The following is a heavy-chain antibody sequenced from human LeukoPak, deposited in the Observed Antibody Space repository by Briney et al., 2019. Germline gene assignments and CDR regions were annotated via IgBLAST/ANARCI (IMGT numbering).Heavy chain of an antibody. V-gene: IGHV3-30*02. D-gene: IGHD3-10*01. CDR1: GFPLSAYS. CDR3: APGPLARFDS. J-gene: IGHJ4*02. CDR2: IRYDGSTK. Sequence: GGSLRLSCAASGFPLSAYSMNWVRQAPGKGLEWVAFIRYDGSTKYYADSVKRRFTISRDNSKNTLYLQMNSLRAEDTAVYYCAPGPLARFDSWGQGTLVTVSS.